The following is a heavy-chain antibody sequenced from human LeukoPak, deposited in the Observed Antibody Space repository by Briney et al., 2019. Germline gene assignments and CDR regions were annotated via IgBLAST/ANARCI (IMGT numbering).Heavy chain of an antibody. CDR1: GFTFSSYG. V-gene: IGHV3-30*18. Sequence: GGSLRLSCAASGFTFSSYGMHWVRQAPGKGLEWVAVISYDGSNKYYADSVKGRFTISRDNSKNTLYLQMNSLRAEDTAVYYCAKEGGDDYGDYGDLWYYYWGQGTLVTVSP. D-gene: IGHD4-17*01. CDR2: ISYDGSNK. CDR3: AKEGGDDYGDYGDLWYYY. J-gene: IGHJ4*02.